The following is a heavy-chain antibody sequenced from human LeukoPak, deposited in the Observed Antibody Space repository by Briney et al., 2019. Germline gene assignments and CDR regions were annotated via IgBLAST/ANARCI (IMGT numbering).Heavy chain of an antibody. CDR1: GFTFSSYW. D-gene: IGHD6-13*01. CDR2: IKQDGSEK. CDR3: AKGSYIAAAGRAEYFQH. V-gene: IGHV3-7*01. Sequence: GGSLRLSCAASGFTFSSYWMSWVRQAPGKGLEWVANIKQDGSEKYYVDSVKGRFTISRDNAKNSLYLQMNSLRAEDTAVYYCAKGSYIAAAGRAEYFQHWGQGTLVTVSS. J-gene: IGHJ1*01.